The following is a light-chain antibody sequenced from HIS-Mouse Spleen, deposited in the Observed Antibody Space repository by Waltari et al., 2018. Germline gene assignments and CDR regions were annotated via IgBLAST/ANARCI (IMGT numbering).Light chain of an antibody. CDR3: CSYAGSSTL. CDR2: VGS. J-gene: IGLJ2*01. CDR1: SSDVWSYNL. V-gene: IGLV2-23*01. Sequence: QSALTQPALVSGSPGQSLTISCTGTSSDVWSYNLVSWYQQHPGKAPKLMIYVGSKRPSGVSNRFSGSKSGNTASLTISGLQAEDEADYYCCSYAGSSTLFGGGTKLTVL.